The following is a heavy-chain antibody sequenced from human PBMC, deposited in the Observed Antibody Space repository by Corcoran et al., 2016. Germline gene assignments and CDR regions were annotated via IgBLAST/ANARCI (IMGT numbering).Heavy chain of an antibody. CDR3: ARDLWAGLYYYDSSGYYSY. CDR1: GYTFTSYA. D-gene: IGHD3-22*01. J-gene: IGHJ4*02. Sequence: QVQLVQSGAEVKKPGASVKVSCKASGYTFTSYAMHWVRQAPGQRLEWMGWINAGNGNTKYSQKFQGRVTITRDTSASTAYMELSSLRSEDTAVYYCARDLWAGLYYYDSSGYYSYWGQGTLVTVSS. V-gene: IGHV1-3*01. CDR2: INAGNGNT.